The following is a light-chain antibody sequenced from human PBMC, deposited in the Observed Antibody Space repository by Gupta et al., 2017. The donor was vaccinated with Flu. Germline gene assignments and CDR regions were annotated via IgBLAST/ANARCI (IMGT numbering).Light chain of an antibody. CDR1: SSDDLFYEY. J-gene: IGLJ1*01. V-gene: IGLV2-11*01. Sequence: QSALTQPRSVYGSPGQSVTISCTGTSSDDLFYEYVYWYQQHPGNDPKLRLFDVNKRPSGVPDRGSGSKSGTTDSPNTSGLQAKNEADADSSSYAATDNWLFGSGTKITVL. CDR2: DVN. CDR3: SSYAATDNWL.